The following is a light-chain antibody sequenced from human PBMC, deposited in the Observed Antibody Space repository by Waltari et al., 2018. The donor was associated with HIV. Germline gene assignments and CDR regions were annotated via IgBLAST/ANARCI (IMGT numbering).Light chain of an antibody. V-gene: IGKV1-39*01. CDR1: QSISTY. CDR2: GAS. J-gene: IGKJ2*01. Sequence: DIQMTQSPSSLSASVGDRVTITCRASQSISTYLNWYQEKPGKAPNLLIYGASSLHSGVPSRFSGSGSGTEFTLTISSLQLEEFATYYCQQSYSTLMYTFGQGTKLEIK. CDR3: QQSYSTLMYT.